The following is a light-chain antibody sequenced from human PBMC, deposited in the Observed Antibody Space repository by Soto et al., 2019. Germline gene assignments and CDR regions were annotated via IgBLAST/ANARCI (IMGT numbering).Light chain of an antibody. V-gene: IGLV1-47*01. Sequence: QSVLTQPPSASGTPGQRVTISCSGSSSNIGSNYVFWYQHIPGTAPKLLIYRNNQRPSGVPDRFSGSKSGTSASLAISGLRSEDETDYYCAAWDDSLSGVVFGGGTKLTVL. CDR3: AAWDDSLSGVV. J-gene: IGLJ2*01. CDR2: RNN. CDR1: SSNIGSNY.